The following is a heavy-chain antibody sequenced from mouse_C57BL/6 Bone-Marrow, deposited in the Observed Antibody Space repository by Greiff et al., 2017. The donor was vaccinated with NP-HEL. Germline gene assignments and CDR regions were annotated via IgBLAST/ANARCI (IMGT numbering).Heavy chain of an antibody. CDR3: ARSRLLYYSNYWYFDV. CDR1: GYSFTDYN. D-gene: IGHD2-5*01. CDR2: INPNYGTT. V-gene: IGHV1-39*01. Sequence: LVESGPELVKPGASVKISCKASGYSFTDYNMNWVKQSNGKSLEWIGVINPNYGTTSYNQKFKGKATLTVDQSSSTAYMQLNSLTSEDSAVYYCARSRLLYYSNYWYFDVWGTGTTVTVSS. J-gene: IGHJ1*03.